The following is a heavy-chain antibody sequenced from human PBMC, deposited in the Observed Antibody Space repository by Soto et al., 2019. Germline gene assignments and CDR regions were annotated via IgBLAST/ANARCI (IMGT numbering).Heavy chain of an antibody. CDR1: GDSILSSDFY. D-gene: IGHD3-3*02. CDR2: IFYLGSS. V-gene: IGHV4-39*01. CDR3: ARHSLALRKNNWFDP. J-gene: IGHJ5*02. Sequence: ETLSLTCTVSGDSILSSDFYWGWVRQPPGKGLEWIGSIFYLGSSYYNPSLKSRVTMSVDTSKNQFFLRLRSVTAADTALYFCARHSLALRKNNWFDPWGQGIMVTVSS.